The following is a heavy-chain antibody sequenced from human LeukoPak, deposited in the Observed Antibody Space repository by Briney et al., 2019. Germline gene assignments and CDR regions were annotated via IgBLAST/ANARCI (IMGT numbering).Heavy chain of an antibody. D-gene: IGHD6-13*01. CDR1: GGTFSSYA. Sequence: GASVKVSCKASGGTFSSYAISWVRQAPGQGLEWMGRIIPILGIANYAQKFQGRVTITADESTSTAYMELSSLRSEDTAVYYCAREPAGSWQESWFDPWGQGTLVTVSS. J-gene: IGHJ5*02. CDR3: AREPAGSWQESWFDP. CDR2: IIPILGIA. V-gene: IGHV1-69*04.